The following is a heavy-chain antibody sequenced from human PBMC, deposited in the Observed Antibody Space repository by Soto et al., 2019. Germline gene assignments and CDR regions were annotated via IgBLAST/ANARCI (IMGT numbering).Heavy chain of an antibody. CDR3: TRVRRRGMAPIYTLYSYYGMDV. CDR1: GGSISRGGYY. D-gene: IGHD4-4*01. CDR2: IYYSGST. V-gene: IGHV4-31*02. Sequence: PSDTLSVTWTVSGGSISRGGYYWSWIRQHPGKGLEGIGDIYYSGSTNYNPSLKRRVTISVDTSKNQFSLKLSSVTAADTAVYYCTRVRRRGMAPIYTLYSYYGMDVWGQGTTVTVSS. J-gene: IGHJ6*02.